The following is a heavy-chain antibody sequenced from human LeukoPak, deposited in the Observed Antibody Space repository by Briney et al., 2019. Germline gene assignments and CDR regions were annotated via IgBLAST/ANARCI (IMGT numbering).Heavy chain of an antibody. CDR3: ARASPFWSGYYIDY. Sequence: SETLSLTCAVYGGSFSGYYWSWIRQPPGKGLEWIGEINHSGSTNYNPSLKSRVTISVDTSKNQFSLKLSSVTAADTAVYYCARASPFWSGYYIDYWGQGTLVTVSS. CDR2: INHSGST. V-gene: IGHV4-34*01. CDR1: GGSFSGYY. D-gene: IGHD3-3*01. J-gene: IGHJ4*02.